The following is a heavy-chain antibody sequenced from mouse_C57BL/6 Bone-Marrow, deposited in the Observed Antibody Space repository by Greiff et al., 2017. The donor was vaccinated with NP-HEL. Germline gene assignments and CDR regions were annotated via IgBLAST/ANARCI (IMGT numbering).Heavy chain of an antibody. D-gene: IGHD1-1*01. Sequence: VQLQQSGPELVKPGASVKISCKASGYAFSSSWMNWVKQRPGKGLEWIGRIYPGDGDTNYNGKCKGKATLTADKSSSTAYMQLSSLTSEDSAVYFCARSRIYYYGSSRMGYWGQGTSVTVSS. CDR1: GYAFSSSW. V-gene: IGHV1-82*01. CDR3: ARSRIYYYGSSRMGY. CDR2: IYPGDGDT. J-gene: IGHJ4*01.